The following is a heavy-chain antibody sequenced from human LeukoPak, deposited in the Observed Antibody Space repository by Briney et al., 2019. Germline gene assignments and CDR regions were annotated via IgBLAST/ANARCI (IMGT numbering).Heavy chain of an antibody. CDR2: ISYDGSNK. J-gene: IGHJ4*02. Sequence: PGGSLRLSCAASGFTFSSYAMHWVRQAPGKGLEWVAVISYDGSNKYYADSVKGRFTISRDNSKNTLYLQMNSLGAEDTAVYYCARDMGEMATIYLIDYWGQGTLVTVSS. CDR3: ARDMGEMATIYLIDY. CDR1: GFTFSSYA. V-gene: IGHV3-30*04. D-gene: IGHD5-24*01.